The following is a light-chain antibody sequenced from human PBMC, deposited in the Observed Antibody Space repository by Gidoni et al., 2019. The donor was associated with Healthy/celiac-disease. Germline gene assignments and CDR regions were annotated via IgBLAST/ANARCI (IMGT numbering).Light chain of an antibody. CDR1: QSISSY. J-gene: IGKJ5*01. CDR2: AAS. Sequence: DIQMTQSPSSLSASVGDRVTITCRASQSISSYLNWYQQKPGKALKLLIYAASSLQSGVPSRFSGSGSGKDFTLTISSLQPEDFATYYCQQSYSTPITFGQGKRLEIK. CDR3: QQSYSTPIT. V-gene: IGKV1-39*01.